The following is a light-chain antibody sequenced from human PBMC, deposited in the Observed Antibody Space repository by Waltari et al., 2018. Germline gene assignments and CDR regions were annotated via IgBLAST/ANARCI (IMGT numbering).Light chain of an antibody. V-gene: IGKV6-21*02. CDR1: QSIGST. CDR3: HQSSVLPYT. J-gene: IGKJ2*01. Sequence: EIVLTKSPDFQSVAPKEKVTITCRASQSIGSTLHWYQQKPAQSPKLLIKFASQSISGVPSRFSGSGSGTDFTLTISSLEAEDAATYYCHQSSVLPYTFGQGAKLEIK. CDR2: FAS.